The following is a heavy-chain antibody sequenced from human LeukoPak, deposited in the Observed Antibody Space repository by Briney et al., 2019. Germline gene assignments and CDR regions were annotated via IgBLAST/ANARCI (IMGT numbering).Heavy chain of an antibody. D-gene: IGHD3-3*01. CDR1: GITFSSYA. Sequence: GGSLRLSCAASGITFSSYAMSWVRQAPGKGLEWVSYISSSSSTIYYADSVKGRFTISRDNAKNSLYLQMNSLRAEDTAVYYCARTDDFWSGYYGFDPWGQGTLVTVSS. CDR3: ARTDDFWSGYYGFDP. CDR2: ISSSSSTI. V-gene: IGHV3-48*01. J-gene: IGHJ5*02.